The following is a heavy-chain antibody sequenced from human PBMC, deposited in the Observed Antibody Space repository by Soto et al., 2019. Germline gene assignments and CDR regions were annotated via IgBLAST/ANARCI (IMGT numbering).Heavy chain of an antibody. CDR3: ARGSILTGYYRAGFDY. V-gene: IGHV3-33*01. Sequence: VAVIWYDGSNKYFADSVKGRFTISRDTSKNTLYLQMNSLRAEDTAVYYCARGSILTGYYRAGFDYWGQGTLVTVSS. CDR2: IWYDGSNK. J-gene: IGHJ4*02. D-gene: IGHD3-9*01.